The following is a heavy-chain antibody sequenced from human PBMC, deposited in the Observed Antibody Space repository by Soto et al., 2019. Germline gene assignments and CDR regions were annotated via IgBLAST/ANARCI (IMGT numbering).Heavy chain of an antibody. CDR2: IWYDGSNK. CDR3: ARGAVAALWDYFDY. D-gene: IGHD6-19*01. V-gene: IGHV3-33*01. CDR1: GFTFSSYG. Sequence: GGSLRLSCAASGFTFSSYGMHWVRQAPGKGLEWVAVIWYDGSNKYYADSVKGRFTISRDNSKNTLYLQMNSLRAEDTAVYYCARGAVAALWDYFDYWGQGTLVTVSS. J-gene: IGHJ4*02.